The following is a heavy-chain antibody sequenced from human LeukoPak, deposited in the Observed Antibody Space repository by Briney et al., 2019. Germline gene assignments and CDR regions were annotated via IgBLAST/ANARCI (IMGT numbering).Heavy chain of an antibody. CDR1: GFTFSSYW. J-gene: IGHJ4*02. D-gene: IGHD3-22*01. V-gene: IGHV3-74*01. CDR3: ARGYYDSSDYYPIVY. Sequence: PGGSLRLSCAASGFTFSSYWVHWVRQAPGKGLVWVSRINSDGSSTSYADSVKGRFTISRDNAKNTLYLQMNSLRAEDTAVYYCARGYYDSSDYYPIVYWGQGTLVTVSS. CDR2: INSDGSST.